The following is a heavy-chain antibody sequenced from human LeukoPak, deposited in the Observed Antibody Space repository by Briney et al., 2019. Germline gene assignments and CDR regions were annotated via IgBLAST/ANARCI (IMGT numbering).Heavy chain of an antibody. CDR2: INHSGST. Sequence: PSETLSLTCAVYGGSFSGYYWSWIRQPPGKGLEWIGEINHSGSTNYNPSLKSRVTISVDTSKNQFSLKLSFVTAADTAVYYCARTRITGTTHFDYWGQGTLVTVSS. D-gene: IGHD1-20*01. CDR1: GGSFSGYY. CDR3: ARTRITGTTHFDY. V-gene: IGHV4-34*01. J-gene: IGHJ4*02.